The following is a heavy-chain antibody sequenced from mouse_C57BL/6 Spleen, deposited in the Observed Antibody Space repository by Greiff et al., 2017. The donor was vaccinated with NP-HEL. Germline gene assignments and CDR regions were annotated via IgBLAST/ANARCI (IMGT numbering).Heavy chain of an antibody. D-gene: IGHD1-2*01. J-gene: IGHJ4*01. CDR3: ARGLTTAYAMDY. V-gene: IGHV5-16*01. CDR1: GFTFSDYY. Sequence: EVQLVESEGGLVQPGSSMKLSCTASGFTFSDYYMAWVRQVPEKGLEWVANINYDGSSTYYLDSLKSRFIISRDNAKNILYLQMSSLKSEDTATYYCARGLTTAYAMDYWGQGTSVTVSS. CDR2: INYDGSST.